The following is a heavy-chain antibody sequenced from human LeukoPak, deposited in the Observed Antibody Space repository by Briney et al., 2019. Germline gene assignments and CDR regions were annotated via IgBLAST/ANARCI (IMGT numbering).Heavy chain of an antibody. D-gene: IGHD2-2*01. Sequence: SETLSLTCTVSGGSISSGNYYWSWIRQPAGKGLEWIGRIYTSGSTNYNPSLKSRVTMSVDTSKNQFSLKLSSVTAADTAVYYCARSNRYQLLSPLDYWGQGTLVTVSS. CDR2: IYTSGST. CDR1: GGSISSGNYY. CDR3: ARSNRYQLLSPLDY. J-gene: IGHJ4*02. V-gene: IGHV4-61*02.